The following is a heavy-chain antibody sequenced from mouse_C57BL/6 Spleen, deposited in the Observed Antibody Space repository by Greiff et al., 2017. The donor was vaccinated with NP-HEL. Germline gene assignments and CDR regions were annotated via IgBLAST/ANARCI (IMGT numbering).Heavy chain of an antibody. Sequence: VQLQQSGPELVKPGASVKIPCKASGYTFTDYNMDWVKQSHGKSLEWIGDINPNNGGTIYNQKFKGKATLTVDKSSSTAYMELRSLTSEDTAVYYCARWRYDEDYAMDYWGQGTSVTVSS. V-gene: IGHV1-18*01. D-gene: IGHD2-12*01. CDR1: GYTFTDYN. CDR3: ARWRYDEDYAMDY. J-gene: IGHJ4*01. CDR2: INPNNGGT.